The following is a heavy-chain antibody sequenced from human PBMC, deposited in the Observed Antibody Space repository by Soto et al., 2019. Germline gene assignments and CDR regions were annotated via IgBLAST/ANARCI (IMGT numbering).Heavy chain of an antibody. CDR1: GFSLDTSGVG. CDR2: IYWDDYK. J-gene: IGHJ4*02. Sequence: QITLKESGPTLVKPTQTLTLTCTFSGFSLDTSGVGVGWIRQPPGKALEWVAVIYWDDYKHFSPSLESRLTITKDTSKNLVVLTMTDMDPVDTATYYCAHKGSVLYPLDYWGQGTLVTVSS. D-gene: IGHD3-10*01. V-gene: IGHV2-5*02. CDR3: AHKGSVLYPLDY.